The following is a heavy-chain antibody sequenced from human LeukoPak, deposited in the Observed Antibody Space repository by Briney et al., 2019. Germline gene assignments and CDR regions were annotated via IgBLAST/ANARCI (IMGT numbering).Heavy chain of an antibody. Sequence: GGSLRLSCAASGFTFGSYSVNWVRQAPGKGLEWVSYISSSSSTIYYADSVKGRFTISRDNAKNSLYLQMNSLRAEDTAVYYCARDLGALVGATGDAFDIWGQGTMVTVSS. CDR2: ISSSSSTI. CDR3: ARDLGALVGATGDAFDI. D-gene: IGHD1-26*01. CDR1: GFTFGSYS. J-gene: IGHJ3*02. V-gene: IGHV3-48*01.